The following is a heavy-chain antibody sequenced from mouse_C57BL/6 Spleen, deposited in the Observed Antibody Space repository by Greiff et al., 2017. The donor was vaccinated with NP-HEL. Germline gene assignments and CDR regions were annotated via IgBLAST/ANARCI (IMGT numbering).Heavy chain of an antibody. CDR2: IYPGGGYT. Sequence: VKLQESGAELVRPGTSVKMSCKASGYTFTNYWIGWAKQRPGHGLEWIGDIYPGGGYTNYNEKFKGKATLTADKSSSTAYMQFSSLTSEDSAIYYCARWTAQATGDYWGQGTTLTVSS. CDR3: ARWTAQATGDY. CDR1: GYTFTNYW. V-gene: IGHV1-63*01. D-gene: IGHD3-2*02. J-gene: IGHJ2*01.